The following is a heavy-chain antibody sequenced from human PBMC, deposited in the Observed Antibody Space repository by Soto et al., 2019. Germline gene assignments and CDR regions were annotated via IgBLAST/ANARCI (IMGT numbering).Heavy chain of an antibody. Sequence: ASVKVSCKASGYTFSGYYMHWVRQAPGQGLEWMGWINPSSGATNYPQKFQGRVTMTRDTSISTAYMELSRLRSDDTAVYYCTRGYCSGGSCYSTEYNWFDPWRQGTLVTVSS. CDR2: INPSSGAT. J-gene: IGHJ5*02. CDR3: TRGYCSGGSCYSTEYNWFDP. D-gene: IGHD2-15*01. CDR1: GYTFSGYY. V-gene: IGHV1-2*02.